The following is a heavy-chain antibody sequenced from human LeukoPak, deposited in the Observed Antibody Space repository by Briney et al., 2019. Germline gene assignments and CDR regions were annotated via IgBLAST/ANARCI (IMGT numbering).Heavy chain of an antibody. D-gene: IGHD3-22*01. CDR3: AKRGVVIRVILVGFHKEAYYFDS. J-gene: IGHJ4*02. CDR1: GITLSNYC. Sequence: GSLRLSWTVSGITLSNYCMRLGRQAPGEGLEVGAGSSDSGGRTNYADSVKGRFTVSRDSPKNTLYLQMNRLRAEDTALYFCAKRGVVIRVILVGFHKEAYYFDSWGQGALVTVSS. CDR2: SSDSGGRT. V-gene: IGHV3-23*01.